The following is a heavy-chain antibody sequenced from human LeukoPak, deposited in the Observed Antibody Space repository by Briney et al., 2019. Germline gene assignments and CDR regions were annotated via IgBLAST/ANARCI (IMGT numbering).Heavy chain of an antibody. J-gene: IGHJ4*02. D-gene: IGHD2-8*02. V-gene: IGHV1-69*13. Sequence: ASVKVSCKASGGTFGSYAISWVRQAPGQGLEWMGGIIPIFGTANYAQKFQGRVTITADESTSTAYMELSSLRSEDTAVYYCASLRSGGLYYFDYWGQGILVTVSS. CDR1: GGTFGSYA. CDR2: IIPIFGTA. CDR3: ASLRSGGLYYFDY.